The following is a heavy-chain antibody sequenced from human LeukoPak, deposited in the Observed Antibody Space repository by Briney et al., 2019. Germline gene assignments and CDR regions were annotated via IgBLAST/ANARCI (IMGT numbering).Heavy chain of an antibody. J-gene: IGHJ4*02. CDR1: GFSFSTYA. CDR2: ISYDGSNN. V-gene: IGHV3-30*01. CDR3: ARTLYAGYEPFDC. D-gene: IGHD5-12*01. Sequence: GRSLRLSCAASGFSFSTYAMHWVRQAPGKGLEWVAIISYDGSNNYYADSVKGRFTISRDNSKNTLYLQMNTLRAEDMAVYYCARTLYAGYEPFDCWGQGTLVTVSS.